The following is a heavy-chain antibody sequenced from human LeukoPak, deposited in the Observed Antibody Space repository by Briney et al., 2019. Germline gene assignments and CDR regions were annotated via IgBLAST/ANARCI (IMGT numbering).Heavy chain of an antibody. Sequence: ASVKVSCKASGYTFTSYYMHWVRQAPGQGLEWMGIINPSGGSTSYAQKFQGRVTMTRDTSTSTVYMELSSLRSEDTAVYYCARAPGVSMVRGDGFDIWGQGTMVTVSS. CDR1: GYTFTSYY. CDR2: INPSGGST. CDR3: ARAPGVSMVRGDGFDI. D-gene: IGHD3-10*01. J-gene: IGHJ3*02. V-gene: IGHV1-46*01.